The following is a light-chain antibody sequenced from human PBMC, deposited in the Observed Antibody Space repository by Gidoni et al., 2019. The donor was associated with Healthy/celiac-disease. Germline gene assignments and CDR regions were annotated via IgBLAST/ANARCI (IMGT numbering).Light chain of an antibody. V-gene: IGKV1-39*01. CDR3: QQSYSTPFT. J-gene: IGKJ3*01. CDR2: AAS. CDR1: QSISSY. Sequence: DIQRTSSPSSLSASVGDRVTITCRASQSISSYLNWYQQKPGKAPKLLIYAASSLQSGVPSRFSGSGSGTDFTLTISSLQPEDFATYYCQQSYSTPFTFGPGTKVEIK.